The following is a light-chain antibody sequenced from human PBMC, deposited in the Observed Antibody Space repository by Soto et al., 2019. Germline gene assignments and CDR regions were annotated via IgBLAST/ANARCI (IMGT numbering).Light chain of an antibody. CDR1: QSISSW. CDR2: DAS. V-gene: IGKV1-5*01. CDR3: QQCANWPPKWT. Sequence: DIQMTQSPSTLSASVGDRVTITCRSIQSISSWLAWYQQKPGKAPKLLIYDASSLESGVPSRFSGRGSGTDFTLTISSLEPEDFAVYYCQQCANWPPKWTFGQGTKVDIK. J-gene: IGKJ1*01.